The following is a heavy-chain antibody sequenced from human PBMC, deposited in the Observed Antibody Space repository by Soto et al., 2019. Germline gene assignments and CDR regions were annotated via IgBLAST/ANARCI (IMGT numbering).Heavy chain of an antibody. V-gene: IGHV5-51*01. Sequence: PGESLKISCKGSGYSFSNYWIVWVRQMPGKGLEWMGIIYPGDSETKYSPSFQGQVTISADKSINTAYLQWISLKASDTAMYYCARRRAGNPDDWFDPWGQGTLATVS. CDR3: ARRRAGNPDDWFDP. CDR2: IYPGDSET. J-gene: IGHJ5*02. D-gene: IGHD6-13*01. CDR1: GYSFSNYW.